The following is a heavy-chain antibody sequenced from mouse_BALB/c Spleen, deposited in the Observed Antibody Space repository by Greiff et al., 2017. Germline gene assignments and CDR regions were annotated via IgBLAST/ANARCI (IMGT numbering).Heavy chain of an antibody. CDR2: ISSGGSYT. CDR3: AREGGLSFDY. J-gene: IGHJ2*01. V-gene: IGHV5-9-4*01. D-gene: IGHD2-4*01. Sequence: EVMLVESGGGLVKPGGSLKLSCAASGFTFSSYAMSWVRQSPEKRLEWVAEISSGGSYTYYPDTVTGRFTISRDNAKNTLYLEMSSLRSEDTAMYYCAREGGLSFDYWGQGTTLTVSS. CDR1: GFTFSSYA.